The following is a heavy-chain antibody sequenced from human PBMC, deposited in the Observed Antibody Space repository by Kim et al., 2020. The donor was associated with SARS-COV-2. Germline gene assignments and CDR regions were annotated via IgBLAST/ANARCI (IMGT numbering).Heavy chain of an antibody. V-gene: IGHV1-69*13. CDR2: IIPIFGTA. J-gene: IGHJ6*02. D-gene: IGHD3-10*01. CDR3: ARQIRYYYGSGSYGMDV. Sequence: SVKVSCKASGGTFSSYAISWVRQAPGQGLEWMGGIIPIFGTANYAQKFQGRVTITADESTSTAYMELSSLRSEDTAVYYCARQIRYYYGSGSYGMDVWGQGTTVTVSS. CDR1: GGTFSSYA.